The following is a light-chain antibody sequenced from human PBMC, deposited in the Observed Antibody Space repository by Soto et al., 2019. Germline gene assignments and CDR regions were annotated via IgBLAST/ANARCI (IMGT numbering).Light chain of an antibody. CDR1: QSISYNS. CDR2: ETS. Sequence: IVLTQSACTLSLSPGERVTLSWGASQSISYNSLAWFQQKPGKAPRLLIYETSKRAAGIPDRFSGSGSGKDFTLDIRRLEPGHFAVYYCQQRSNWPPTWTFGQGTKVDIK. CDR3: QQRSNWPPTWT. J-gene: IGKJ1*01. V-gene: IGKV3D-20*02.